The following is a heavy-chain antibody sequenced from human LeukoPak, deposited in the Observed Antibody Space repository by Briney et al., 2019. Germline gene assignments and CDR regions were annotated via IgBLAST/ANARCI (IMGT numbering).Heavy chain of an antibody. CDR3: AKLTNGAFDI. V-gene: IGHV3-9*01. CDR1: GFTFDDYA. Sequence: GGSLRHSCAASGFTFDDYAMHWVRQAPGKGLEWVSGISWNSGSIGYADSVKGRFTISRDNAKNSLYLQMNSLRAEDTALYYCAKLTNGAFDIWGQGTMVTVSS. J-gene: IGHJ3*02. D-gene: IGHD2-8*01. CDR2: ISWNSGSI.